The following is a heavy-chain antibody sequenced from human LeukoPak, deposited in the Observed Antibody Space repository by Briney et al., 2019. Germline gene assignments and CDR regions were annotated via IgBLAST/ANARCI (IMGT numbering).Heavy chain of an antibody. CDR3: AREASGYSRDF. D-gene: IGHD3-3*01. J-gene: IGHJ4*02. CDR2: IWCDGSRK. Sequence: GGSLRLSCAASGFTFSTFGMHWLRQAPGKGLEWVAGIWCDGSRKHYGDSVKGRLTISRDNSNNTLFLQMNSLRAEDTAVYYCAREASGYSRDFWGQGTLVIVSS. V-gene: IGHV3-33*01. CDR1: GFTFSTFG.